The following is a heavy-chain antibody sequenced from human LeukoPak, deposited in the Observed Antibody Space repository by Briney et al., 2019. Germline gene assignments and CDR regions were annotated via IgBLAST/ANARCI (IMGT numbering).Heavy chain of an antibody. D-gene: IGHD3-22*01. CDR3: ARTYYYDTSGYAYPFNI. CDR1: GDTFSSYA. V-gene: IGHV1-69*04. J-gene: IGHJ3*02. Sequence: SVCASRKASGDTFSSYAINWVRQAPGQGLAWMGRIIPIFGIATYGQNFQGRVTVTADKSTSTAYMELSSLRSEDTAVYYCARTYYYDTSGYAYPFNIWGEGTMVTVSS. CDR2: IIPIFGIA.